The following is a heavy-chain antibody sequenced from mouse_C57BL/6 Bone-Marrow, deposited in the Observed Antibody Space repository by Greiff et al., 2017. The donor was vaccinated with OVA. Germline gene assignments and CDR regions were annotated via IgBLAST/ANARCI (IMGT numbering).Heavy chain of an antibody. CDR3: SRHEPILRSGISYAMDY. V-gene: IGHV5-6*01. Sequence: EVKLMESGGDLVKPGGSLKLSCAASGFTFSSYGMSWVRQTPGKRLEWVATISSGGSYTYYPDSVKGRFTISRDNAKNTLYLQMSSLKSEDTAMYYCSRHEPILRSGISYAMDYWGQGTSVTVSS. J-gene: IGHJ4*01. CDR1: GFTFSSYG. CDR2: ISSGGSYT. D-gene: IGHD1-3*01.